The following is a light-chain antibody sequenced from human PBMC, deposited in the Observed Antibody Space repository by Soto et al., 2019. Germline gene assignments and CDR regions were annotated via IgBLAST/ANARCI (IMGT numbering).Light chain of an antibody. V-gene: IGKV1-5*03. CDR1: QSISSW. J-gene: IGKJ4*01. CDR2: KAS. Sequence: DIQMTQSPSTLSASVGDRVTITCRASQSISSWLAWYQQKPWKAPKPLIYKASTLETGVPSRFSGSGSGTEFTLTISGLQPDDIATYYCQQYNTYPRTFGGGTKVEIK. CDR3: QQYNTYPRT.